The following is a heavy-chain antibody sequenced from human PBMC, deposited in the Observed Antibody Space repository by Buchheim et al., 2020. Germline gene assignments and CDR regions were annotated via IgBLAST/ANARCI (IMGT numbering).Heavy chain of an antibody. V-gene: IGHV4-39*01. CDR3: ARHTGRMITFGGSYYFDY. J-gene: IGHJ4*02. D-gene: IGHD3-16*01. CDR2: IYYSGST. Sequence: QLQLQESGPGLVKPSETLSLTCTVSGGSISSSSYYWGWIRQPPGKGLEWIGSIYYSGSTYYNPSLKSRVTISVDTSKNQFSLKLSSVTAADTAVYYCARHTGRMITFGGSYYFDYWGQGTL. CDR1: GGSISSSSYY.